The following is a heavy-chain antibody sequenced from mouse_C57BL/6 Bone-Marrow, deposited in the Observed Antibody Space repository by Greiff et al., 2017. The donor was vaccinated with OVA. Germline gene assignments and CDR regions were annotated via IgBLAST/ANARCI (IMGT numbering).Heavy chain of an antibody. CDR2: INPSSGYT. CDR3: ASPGIHAMDY. Sequence: VHLVESGAELARPGASVKMSCKASGYTFTSYTMHWVKQRPGQGLEWIGYINPSSGYTKYNQKFKDKATLTADKSSSTAYMQLSSLTSEDSAVYYCASPGIHAMDYWGQGTSVTVSS. D-gene: IGHD3-1*01. V-gene: IGHV1-4*01. J-gene: IGHJ4*01. CDR1: GYTFTSYT.